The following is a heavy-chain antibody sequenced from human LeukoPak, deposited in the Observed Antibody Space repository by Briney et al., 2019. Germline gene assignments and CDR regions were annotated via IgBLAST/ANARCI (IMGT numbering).Heavy chain of an antibody. CDR1: GYTFTSYY. J-gene: IGHJ4*02. Sequence: GASVKVSCKASGYTFTSYYMHWVRQAPGQGLEWMGIINPSGGSTSYAQKFQGRVTMTRDMSTSTVYMELGSLRSEDTAVYYCALLGGIPAADYWGQGTLVTVSS. V-gene: IGHV1-46*01. CDR2: INPSGGST. D-gene: IGHD2-2*01. CDR3: ALLGGIPAADY.